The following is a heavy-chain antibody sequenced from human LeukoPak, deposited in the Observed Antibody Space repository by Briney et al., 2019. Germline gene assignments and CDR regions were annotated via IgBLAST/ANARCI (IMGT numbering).Heavy chain of an antibody. D-gene: IGHD6-19*01. J-gene: IGHJ6*02. Sequence: ASVKVSCKASGYTFTGYYMHWVRQAPGQGLEWMGWINPNSGGTNYAQKFQGWVTMTRDTSISTAYMELSRLRSDDTAVYYCARERIAVAGTTYYYFYGMDVRGQGTTVTVSS. CDR3: ARERIAVAGTTYYYFYGMDV. CDR2: INPNSGGT. V-gene: IGHV1-2*04. CDR1: GYTFTGYY.